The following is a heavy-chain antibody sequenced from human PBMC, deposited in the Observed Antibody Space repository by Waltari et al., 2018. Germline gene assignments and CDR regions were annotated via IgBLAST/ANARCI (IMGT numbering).Heavy chain of an antibody. D-gene: IGHD2-8*01. J-gene: IGHJ4*02. CDR3: AREMALDSHAYDF. Sequence: QVQLVESGGGVVQPGRSLRRACSASGLPFSWPGMYWVRQAPGEGLQCVAVISSDGSGKYYADSVKGRFTVSRDNSMNIVSLDIDSLRVDDTAVYYCAREMALDSHAYDFWGQGTLVTVSS. CDR1: GLPFSWPG. CDR2: ISSDGSGK. V-gene: IGHV3-30-3*01.